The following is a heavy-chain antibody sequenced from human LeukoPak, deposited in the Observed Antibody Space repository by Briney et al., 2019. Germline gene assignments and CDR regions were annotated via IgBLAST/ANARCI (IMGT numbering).Heavy chain of an antibody. V-gene: IGHV4-4*07. D-gene: IGHD3-16*02. Sequence: SETLSLTCTVSGGSISSYYWSWIRQPAGKGLEWIGRIYTSGSTNYNPSLKSRVTMSVDTSKNQFSLKLSSVTAADTAVYYCARQQLNYDYVWRSYRQRHDAFDIWGQGTMVTVSS. CDR1: GGSISSYY. CDR3: ARQQLNYDYVWRSYRQRHDAFDI. J-gene: IGHJ3*02. CDR2: IYTSGST.